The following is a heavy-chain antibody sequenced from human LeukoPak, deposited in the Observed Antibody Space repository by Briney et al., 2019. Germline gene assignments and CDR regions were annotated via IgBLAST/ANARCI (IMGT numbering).Heavy chain of an antibody. CDR3: AKDSSGGYNSH. D-gene: IGHD5-24*01. J-gene: IGHJ4*02. Sequence: ASVKVSCKTSGYIFKDFYIHWVRQAPGHGLEWMGWINPNSGDTNSAQRFQGRVTMIRDTSTGTAYMDLSSLTSDDTAVYFCAKDSSGGYNSHWGQGTLVTVSS. CDR2: INPNSGDT. V-gene: IGHV1-2*02. CDR1: GYIFKDFY.